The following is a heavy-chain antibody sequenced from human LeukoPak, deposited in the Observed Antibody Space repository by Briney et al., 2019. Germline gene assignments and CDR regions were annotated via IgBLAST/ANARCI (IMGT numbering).Heavy chain of an antibody. CDR3: ATKGAHYYGSGSYGWFDP. D-gene: IGHD3-10*01. J-gene: IGHJ5*02. CDR2: INHSGST. Sequence: PSETLSLTCAVYGGSFSGYYWSWIRQPPGKGLEWIGEINHSGSTNYNPSLKSRVTISVDTSKNQFSLKLSSVTAADTAVYYCATKGAHYYGSGSYGWFDPWGQGTLVTVSS. CDR1: GGSFSGYY. V-gene: IGHV4-34*01.